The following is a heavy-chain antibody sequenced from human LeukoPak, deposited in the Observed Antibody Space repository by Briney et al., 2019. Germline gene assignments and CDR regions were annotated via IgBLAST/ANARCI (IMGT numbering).Heavy chain of an antibody. J-gene: IGHJ4*02. CDR2: ISDIGSI. CDR3: ARRSSSSLLTFDY. D-gene: IGHD6-13*01. Sequence: SETLSLTCTVSGGSISSYYWSWIRQPPGKGLEWIAYISDIGSINYNPSLKSRVTISVDTSKNQFSLKLSSVTAADTAVYYCARRSSSSLLTFDYWGQGTLVTVSS. V-gene: IGHV4-59*08. CDR1: GGSISSYY.